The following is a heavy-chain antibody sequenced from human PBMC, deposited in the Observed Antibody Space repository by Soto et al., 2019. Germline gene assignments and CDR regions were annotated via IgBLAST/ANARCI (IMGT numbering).Heavy chain of an antibody. CDR2: ISSSSSYI. Sequence: GGSLRLSCAASGFTFSSYSMNWVRQAPGKGLEWVSSISSSSSYIYYADSVKGRFTISRDNAKNSLYLQMNSLRAEDTAVYYCAGGGVLRYFDWLFPNDYYYYYMDVWGKGTTVTVSS. CDR3: AGGGVLRYFDWLFPNDYYYYYMDV. J-gene: IGHJ6*03. CDR1: GFTFSSYS. D-gene: IGHD3-9*01. V-gene: IGHV3-21*01.